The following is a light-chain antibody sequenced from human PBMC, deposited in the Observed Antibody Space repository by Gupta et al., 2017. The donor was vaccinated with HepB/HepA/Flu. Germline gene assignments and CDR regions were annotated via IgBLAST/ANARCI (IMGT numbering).Light chain of an antibody. CDR2: EVT. CDR1: SSDVGSYDL. CDR3: CSYGGRSTGV. J-gene: IGLJ3*02. V-gene: IGLV2-23*02. Sequence: QSALTQPASVSGSPGQSITISCTGTSSDVGSYDLVSWYQRHRGKAPKLRMYEVTKRPSGVSYRFSGSKSANTESLTISGLQAEDEADYVCCSYGGRSTGVCGGGT.